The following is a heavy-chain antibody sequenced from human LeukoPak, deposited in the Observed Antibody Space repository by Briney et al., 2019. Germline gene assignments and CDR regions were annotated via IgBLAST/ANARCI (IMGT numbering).Heavy chain of an antibody. CDR3: ARGDPKRDLPAATGALFDY. CDR1: GFTFSSYA. D-gene: IGHD2-2*01. CDR2: VSYDGSNK. J-gene: IGHJ4*02. Sequence: GGSLRLSCAASGFTFSSYAMHWVRQAPGKGLEWVAVVSYDGSNKYYADSVKGRFTISRDNSKNTLYLQMNSLRAEDTAVYYCARGDPKRDLPAATGALFDYWGQRTLVTVSS. V-gene: IGHV3-30-3*01.